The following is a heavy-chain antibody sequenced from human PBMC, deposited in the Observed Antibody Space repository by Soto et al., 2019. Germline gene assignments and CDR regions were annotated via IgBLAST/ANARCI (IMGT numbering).Heavy chain of an antibody. CDR2: ISYDGSNK. D-gene: IGHD3-22*01. V-gene: IGHV3-30-3*01. Sequence: QVQLVESGGGVVQPGRSLRLSCAASGFTFSSYAMHWFRQAPGKGLEWVAVISYDGSNKYYADSVKGRFTISRDNSKNTLYLQMNSLRTEDTAVHYCVRDGNHYDSSGHCFDYWGQGTLVTVSS. J-gene: IGHJ4*02. CDR3: VRDGNHYDSSGHCFDY. CDR1: GFTFSSYA.